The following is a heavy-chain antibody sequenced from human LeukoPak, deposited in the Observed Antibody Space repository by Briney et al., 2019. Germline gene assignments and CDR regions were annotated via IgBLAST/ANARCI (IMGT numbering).Heavy chain of an antibody. J-gene: IGHJ6*03. V-gene: IGHV4-34*01. CDR3: AGGFEYYYYYMDV. Sequence: PSETLSLTCAVYGGSFSGYYWSWIRQPPGKGLEWIGEINHSGSTNYNPSLKSRVTISVDTSKNQFSLKLSSVTAADTAVYYCAGGFEYYYYYMDVWGKGTTVTVSS. CDR1: GGSFSGYY. CDR2: INHSGST.